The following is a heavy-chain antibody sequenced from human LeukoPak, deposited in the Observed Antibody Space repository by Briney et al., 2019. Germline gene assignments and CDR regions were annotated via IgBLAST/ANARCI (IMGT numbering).Heavy chain of an antibody. V-gene: IGHV4-59*08. CDR2: IYYSGST. Sequence: SETLSLTCIVSGGSIINSYWSWIRQPPGKGLQWIGYIYYSGSTNYNPSLKSRVTISGDTSKNQFSLKLSSVTAADTAVYYCARTLYSRGFYTVDYWGQGTLVTVSS. CDR3: ARTLYSRGFYTVDY. J-gene: IGHJ4*02. CDR1: GGSIINSY. D-gene: IGHD3-3*01.